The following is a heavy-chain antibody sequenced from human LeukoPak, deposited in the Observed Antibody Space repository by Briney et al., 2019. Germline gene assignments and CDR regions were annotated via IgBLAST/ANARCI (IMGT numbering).Heavy chain of an antibody. CDR2: ISAYNGNT. CDR3: ARGGYYYDSSGYYYSRWFDP. J-gene: IGHJ5*02. CDR1: GYTFTSYG. V-gene: IGHV1-18*01. Sequence: GASVKVSCKASGYTFTSYGISWVRQAPGQGLEWMGWISAYNGNTNYAQKLQGRVTMTTDTSTSTAYMELRSPRSDDTAVYYCARGGYYYDSSGYYYSRWFDPWGQGTLVTVSS. D-gene: IGHD3-22*01.